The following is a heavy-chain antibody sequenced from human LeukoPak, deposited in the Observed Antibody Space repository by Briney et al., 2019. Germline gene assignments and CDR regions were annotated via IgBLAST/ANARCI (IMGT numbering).Heavy chain of an antibody. D-gene: IGHD4-11*01. Sequence: SETQSLTCAVYGGSFSGYYWSWIRQPPGKGLEWIGEINHSGSTNYNPSLKSRVTISVDTSMNQFSLKLSSVTAADTAVYYCARSQTTVTTLWFDYWGQGTLVTVSS. V-gene: IGHV4-34*01. CDR3: ARSQTTVTTLWFDY. CDR1: GGSFSGYY. CDR2: INHSGST. J-gene: IGHJ4*02.